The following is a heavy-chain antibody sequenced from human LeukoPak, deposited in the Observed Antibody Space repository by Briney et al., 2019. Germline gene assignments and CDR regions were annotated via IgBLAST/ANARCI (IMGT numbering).Heavy chain of an antibody. V-gene: IGHV4-59*12. CDR3: ARETTYDSSGYYSANYFDY. CDR2: IHHSGST. D-gene: IGHD3-22*01. CDR1: GGSISSYY. J-gene: IGHJ4*02. Sequence: PSETLSLTCTVSGGSISSYYWSWIRQPPGKGLEWIGYIHHSGSTNYSPSLKSRVTISVDTSKNQFSLKLSSVTAADTAVYYCARETTYDSSGYYSANYFDYWGQGTLVTVSS.